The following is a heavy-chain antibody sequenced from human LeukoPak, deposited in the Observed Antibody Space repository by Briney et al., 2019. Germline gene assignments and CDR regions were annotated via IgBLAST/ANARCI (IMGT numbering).Heavy chain of an antibody. V-gene: IGHV3-21*01. CDR2: IRSSSSEI. CDR1: GFTFTRYR. Sequence: GGSLRLSCTASGFTFTRYRMNWVRQAPGKGLEWVSSIRSSSSEIHYADSVKGRFTISRDNAKKSLYLQMNSLRAEDTAMYYCTRGLDLYNDAFDIWGQGTRVIVSS. D-gene: IGHD1-14*01. CDR3: TRGLDLYNDAFDI. J-gene: IGHJ3*02.